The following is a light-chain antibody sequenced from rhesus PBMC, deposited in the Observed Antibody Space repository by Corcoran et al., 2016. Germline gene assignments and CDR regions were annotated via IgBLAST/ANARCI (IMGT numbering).Light chain of an antibody. J-gene: IGKJ4*01. CDR2: SAY. CDR1: ETIGSY. V-gene: IGKV3-40*03. CDR3: QQYNNLPLT. Sequence: IVMTQSPATLSLSPGEVATLSCRASETIGSYLACYQKKPGQAPKLLVHSAYFRASGIPDRFSGSGSGAHFTLTSSSLQPEDVGVYYCQQYNNLPLTFGGGTKVDLK.